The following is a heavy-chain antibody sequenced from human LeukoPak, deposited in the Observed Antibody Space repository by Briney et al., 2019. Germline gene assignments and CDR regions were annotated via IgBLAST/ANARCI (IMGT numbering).Heavy chain of an antibody. D-gene: IGHD1-26*01. Sequence: GESLKISCKGSGYSFTSYWIGWVRQMPGKGLEWMGIIYPGDSDTRYSPSFQGQVTISADKSISTAYRQWSSLKASDTAMYYCASGGYSGSYHGAFDIWGQGTMVTVSS. CDR1: GYSFTSYW. J-gene: IGHJ3*02. CDR3: ASGGYSGSYHGAFDI. V-gene: IGHV5-51*01. CDR2: IYPGDSDT.